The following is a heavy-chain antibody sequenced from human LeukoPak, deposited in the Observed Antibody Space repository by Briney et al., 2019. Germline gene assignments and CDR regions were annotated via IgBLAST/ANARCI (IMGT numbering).Heavy chain of an antibody. J-gene: IGHJ4*02. Sequence: SETLSLTCAVSGGSFSNYYWSWVRQPPGKGLEWIGEIQPYGFTNFNTSPKRRLSISVDKSKNQSYLKLTSVTAADTAVYYCSRGSDESKTGYSWGQGSLLTVSS. CDR1: GGSFSNYY. V-gene: IGHV4-34*01. D-gene: IGHD3-9*01. CDR2: IQPYGFT. CDR3: SRGSDESKTGYS.